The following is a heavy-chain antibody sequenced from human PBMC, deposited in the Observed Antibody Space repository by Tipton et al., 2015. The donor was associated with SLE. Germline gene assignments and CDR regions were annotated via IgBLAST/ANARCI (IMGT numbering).Heavy chain of an antibody. CDR3: ARHRIVGATDDAFDI. CDR2: IYYSGST. Sequence: LSCTVSGGSISSSSYYWGWIRQPPGKGLEWIGSIYYSGSTYYNPSLKSRVTISVDTSKNQFSLKLSSVTAADTAVYYCARHRIVGATDDAFDIWGQGTMVTVSS. D-gene: IGHD1-26*01. V-gene: IGHV4-39*01. CDR1: GGSISSSSYY. J-gene: IGHJ3*02.